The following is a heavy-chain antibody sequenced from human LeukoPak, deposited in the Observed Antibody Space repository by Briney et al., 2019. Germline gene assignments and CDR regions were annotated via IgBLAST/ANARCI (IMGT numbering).Heavy chain of an antibody. V-gene: IGHV3-23*01. CDR3: AKDNQDSSGYYYVDY. CDR1: GFTFSSHG. D-gene: IGHD3-22*01. Sequence: PGGSLRLSCAASGFTFSSHGMSWVRQAPGKGLEWVSGISGSGGSTYYADSVKGRFTISRDNSKNTLYLQMNSLRAEDTAVYYCAKDNQDSSGYYYVDYWGQGTLVTVSS. J-gene: IGHJ4*02. CDR2: ISGSGGST.